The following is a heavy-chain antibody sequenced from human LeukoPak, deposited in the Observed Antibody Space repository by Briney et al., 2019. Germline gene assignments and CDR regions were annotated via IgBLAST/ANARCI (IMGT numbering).Heavy chain of an antibody. J-gene: IGHJ5*02. Sequence: TGGSLRLSCAASGFTFSSYGMHWVRQAPGKGLEWVSGISWNSGSIGYADSVKGRFTISRDNAKNSLYLQMNSLRAEDTALYYCAKETGYSSGWYNWFDPWGQGTLVTVSS. CDR3: AKETGYSSGWYNWFDP. CDR2: ISWNSGSI. CDR1: GFTFSSYG. V-gene: IGHV3-9*01. D-gene: IGHD6-19*01.